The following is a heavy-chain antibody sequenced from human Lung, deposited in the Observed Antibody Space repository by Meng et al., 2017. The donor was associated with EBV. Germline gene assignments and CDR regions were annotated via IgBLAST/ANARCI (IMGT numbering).Heavy chain of an antibody. D-gene: IGHD3-10*01. J-gene: IGHJ4*02. CDR1: GGSISSNGYY. CDR3: ARRRGGSGRDC. V-gene: IGHV4-39*01. CDR2: IYHSGST. Sequence: QVQLQESGPGLVKPSEPLSLTCTVSGGSISSNGYYWDWVRQPPGKGLEWIGAIYHSGSTSYNPSLQSRVTMFVDTSKNQFSLMLTSVTATDTAVYYCARRRGGSGRDCWGQGTLVTVSS.